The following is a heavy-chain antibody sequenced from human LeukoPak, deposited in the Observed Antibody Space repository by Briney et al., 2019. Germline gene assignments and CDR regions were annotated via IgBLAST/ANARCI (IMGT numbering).Heavy chain of an antibody. CDR1: GFTFSSYA. CDR3: TTYVPHCSGGRCYYYFDY. CDR2: ISGSGDKT. Sequence: GGSLRLSCAASGFTFSSYAMSWVRQAPGKGLEWVSAISGSGDKTYSADSVKGRFTISTDNAKNTLYLQMNSLKTEDPALYYCTTYVPHCSGGRCYYYFDYWGQGTLVTVSS. D-gene: IGHD2-15*01. J-gene: IGHJ4*02. V-gene: IGHV3-23*01.